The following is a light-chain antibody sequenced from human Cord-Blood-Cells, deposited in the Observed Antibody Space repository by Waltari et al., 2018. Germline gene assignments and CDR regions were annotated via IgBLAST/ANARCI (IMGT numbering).Light chain of an antibody. CDR2: GAS. J-gene: IGKJ4*01. CDR1: QSVSSN. CDR3: QQYNNWPPLT. Sequence: EIVLTQSPATLSASPGDSATLPCRASQSVSSNLAWYQQKPGQAPRLLIYGASTRATGIPARFSGSGSGTEFTLTISSLQSEDFAVYYCQQYNNWPPLTFGGGTKVEIK. V-gene: IGKV3-15*01.